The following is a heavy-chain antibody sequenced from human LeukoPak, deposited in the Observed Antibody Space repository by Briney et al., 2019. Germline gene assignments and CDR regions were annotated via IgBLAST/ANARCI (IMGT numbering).Heavy chain of an antibody. D-gene: IGHD2-15*01. CDR3: ARLVVVAAGFDY. V-gene: IGHV4-39*01. CDR2: IYYSGST. CDR1: GGSISSSSYY. Sequence: SETLSLTCTVSGGSISSSSYYWGWIRQPPGKGLEWIGSIYYSGSTYYNPSLKSRVTISVDTSKNQFSLKLSSVTAADTAVYYCARLVVVAAGFDYWGQGTLVTVSS. J-gene: IGHJ4*02.